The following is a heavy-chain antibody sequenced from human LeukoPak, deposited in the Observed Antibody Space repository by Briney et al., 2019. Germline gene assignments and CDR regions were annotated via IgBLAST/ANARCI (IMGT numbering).Heavy chain of an antibody. V-gene: IGHV4-4*07. J-gene: IGHJ4*02. CDR1: GGSISSYY. CDR2: IYTSGST. CDR3: ARDLMVRGVISKPFDY. D-gene: IGHD3-10*01. Sequence: PSETLSLTCTVSGGSISSYYWSWIRQPAGKGLEWIGRIYTSGSTNYNPSLKSRVTMSVDTSKNQFSLKLSSVTAADTAVYYCARDLMVRGVISKPFDYWGQGTLVTVSS.